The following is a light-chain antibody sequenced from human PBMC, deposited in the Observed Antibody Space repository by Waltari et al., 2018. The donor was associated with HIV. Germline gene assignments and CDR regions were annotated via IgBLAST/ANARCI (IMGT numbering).Light chain of an antibody. Sequence: QSVLTQPPSASGTPGQSVTISCSGTSSNIGTNYVHWYQQFPGTAPKRLIYRNNKRPSGVPARFSGAKSGTSSSLAISGFRSDDEAEYYCAAWDDTLTVVFGGGTKLTVL. CDR2: RNN. J-gene: IGLJ2*01. CDR1: SSNIGTNY. CDR3: AAWDDTLTVV. V-gene: IGLV1-47*01.